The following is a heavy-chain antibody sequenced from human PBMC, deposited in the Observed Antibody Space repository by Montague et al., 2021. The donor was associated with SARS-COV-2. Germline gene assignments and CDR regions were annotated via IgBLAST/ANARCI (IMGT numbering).Heavy chain of an antibody. V-gene: IGHV4-31*03. CDR3: ARVLGGYCSGGSCYRGWYFDL. J-gene: IGHJ2*01. CDR1: GGSISSGGYY. D-gene: IGHD2-15*01. CDR2: IHYSGST. Sequence: TLSLTCTVSGGSISSGGYYWSWIRQHPGKGLEWIGYIHYSGSTYYNPSLKSRVTISVDTSKNQFSLKLSSVTAADTAVYCCARVLGGYCSGGSCYRGWYFDLWGRGTLVTVSS.